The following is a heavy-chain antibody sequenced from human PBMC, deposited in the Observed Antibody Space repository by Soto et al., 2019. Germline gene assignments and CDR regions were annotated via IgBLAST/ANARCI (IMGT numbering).Heavy chain of an antibody. CDR1: GFTVSNNY. CDR2: IYSGGNT. CDR3: AKELRPY. Sequence: GGSLRLSCAASGFTVSNNYMSWVRQAPGKGLEWVAVIYSGGNTYYADSVKGRFAISRDNSKNTLYLQMNSLRAEDTAVYYCAKELRPYWGQGTLVTVSS. J-gene: IGHJ4*02. V-gene: IGHV3-53*01.